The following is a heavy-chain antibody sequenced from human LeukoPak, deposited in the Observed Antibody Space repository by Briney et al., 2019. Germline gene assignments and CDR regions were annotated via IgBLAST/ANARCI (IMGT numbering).Heavy chain of an antibody. D-gene: IGHD3-3*01. CDR2: INHSGST. CDR3: ASFLGDY. V-gene: IGHV4-34*01. CDR1: GGSFSGYY. J-gene: IGHJ4*02. Sequence: SETLSLTCAVYGGSFSGYYWSWIRQPPGKGLEWIGEINHSGSTNYNPSLKSRVTISVDTSKNQFSLKLSSVTAADTAVYYCASFLGDYWGQGTLVTVSS.